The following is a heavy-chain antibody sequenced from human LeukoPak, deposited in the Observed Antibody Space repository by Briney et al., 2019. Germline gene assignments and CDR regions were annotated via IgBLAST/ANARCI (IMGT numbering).Heavy chain of an antibody. CDR3: ARARWIRNWGYLRGAFDI. J-gene: IGHJ3*02. CDR1: GGSPGGFS. CDR2: INHSGST. D-gene: IGHD7-27*01. V-gene: IGHV4-34*01. Sequence: ESLSPACAVYGGSPGGFSWGWVRQPPGEGLEWVGGINHSGSTTNNTTLKRRVTISVDTAKNPCSLKLSSVTAADTAVYYCARARWIRNWGYLRGAFDISGQGTMVTVSS.